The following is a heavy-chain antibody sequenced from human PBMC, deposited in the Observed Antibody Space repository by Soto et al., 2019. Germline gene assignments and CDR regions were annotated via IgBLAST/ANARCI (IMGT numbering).Heavy chain of an antibody. CDR3: ARGNYRILSYYYMGV. J-gene: IGHJ6*03. Sequence: SETLSLTCTVSGGSISRYYWSWIRQPPGKGLEWMGYIYYSGSTNYNPSRKSRVTISVDTSKNQFSLKLSSVTAADTVVYYCARGNYRILSYYYMGVWGKGTTVTVSS. V-gene: IGHV4-59*01. CDR2: IYYSGST. D-gene: IGHD4-4*01. CDR1: GGSISRYY.